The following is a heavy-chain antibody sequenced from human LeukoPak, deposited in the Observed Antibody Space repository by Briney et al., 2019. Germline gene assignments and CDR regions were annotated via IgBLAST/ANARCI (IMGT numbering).Heavy chain of an antibody. D-gene: IGHD5-18*01. CDR1: GFTFSSYE. CDR3: ARADLGYSYGPIDY. CDR2: ISSSGSTI. J-gene: IGHJ4*02. V-gene: IGHV3-48*03. Sequence: PGGSLRLSCAASGFTFSSYEMNWVRQAPGKGLEWVSYISSSGSTIYYADSVKGRFTISRDNAKNSLYLQMNSLRAEDTAVYYCARADLGYSYGPIDYWGQGTLVTVSS.